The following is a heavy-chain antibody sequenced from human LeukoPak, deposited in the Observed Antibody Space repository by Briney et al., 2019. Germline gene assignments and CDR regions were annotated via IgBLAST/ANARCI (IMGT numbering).Heavy chain of an antibody. D-gene: IGHD3-10*01. CDR1: GGSISSYY. J-gene: IGHJ6*04. CDR2: IYYNGST. V-gene: IGHV4-59*01. Sequence: SETLSLTCAVSGGSISSYYWSWIRQPPGKGLEWVGYIYYNGSTNYNPSLKSRVTISVDTSKNQFSLKLSSVTAADTAVYYCARDAGYYGSGSLDGWGKVTTVTLSS. CDR3: ARDAGYYGSGSLDG.